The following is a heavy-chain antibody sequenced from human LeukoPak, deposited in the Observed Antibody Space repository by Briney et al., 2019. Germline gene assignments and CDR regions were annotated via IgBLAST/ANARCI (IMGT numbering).Heavy chain of an antibody. CDR3: AKLSMVVTQGFDY. D-gene: IGHD4-23*01. J-gene: IGHJ4*02. CDR1: GGSINSYY. CDR2: IYTSGTT. V-gene: IGHV4-4*07. Sequence: SETLSLTCTVSGGSINSYYWSWIRQPAGKGLEWIGRIYTSGTTNYNPSLKSRVTMSVDTSKNHFSLQLRSVTAADTAVYYCAKLSMVVTQGFDYWGQGTLVTVSS.